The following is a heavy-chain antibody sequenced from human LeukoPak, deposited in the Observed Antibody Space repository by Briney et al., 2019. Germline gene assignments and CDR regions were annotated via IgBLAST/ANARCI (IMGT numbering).Heavy chain of an antibody. CDR3: ASLLSPKIHYGDY. V-gene: IGHV4-34*01. CDR2: INHSGST. D-gene: IGHD3-10*01. CDR1: GGSFSGYY. J-gene: IGHJ4*02. Sequence: TSETLSLTCAVYGGSFSGYYWSWIRQPPGKGLEWIGEINHSGSTNYNPSLKSRVTISVDTSKNQFSLKLSSVTAADTAVYYCASLLSPKIHYGDYWGQGTLVTVSS.